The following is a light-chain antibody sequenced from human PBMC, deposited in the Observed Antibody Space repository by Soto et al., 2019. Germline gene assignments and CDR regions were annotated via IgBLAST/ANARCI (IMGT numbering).Light chain of an antibody. CDR1: QSVNYY. CDR2: EAS. Sequence: EIELTQSPATLSLSPGERATLSCRASQSVNYYLAWYQQKPGQAPRLLIYEASNRATGIPARFSASGSGTDFTLTISSLEPEDFAVYYCQQRSNTFGQGTRLEIK. CDR3: QQRSNT. V-gene: IGKV3-11*01. J-gene: IGKJ5*01.